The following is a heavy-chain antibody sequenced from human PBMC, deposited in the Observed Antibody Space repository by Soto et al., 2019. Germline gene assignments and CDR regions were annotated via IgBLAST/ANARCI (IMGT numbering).Heavy chain of an antibody. V-gene: IGHV3-30*02. Sequence: PGGSLRLSCAASGFTFSSYGMHWVRQAPGKGLEWVAVIWYDGSKKYYAGSVKCRFTVSRDNSKNTLYLQMNSLRAEDTAVYYCAKDGIRNPHAPPPGCMDVWGQGTTVTVSS. J-gene: IGHJ6*02. D-gene: IGHD1-1*01. CDR2: IWYDGSKK. CDR1: GFTFSSYG. CDR3: AKDGIRNPHAPPPGCMDV.